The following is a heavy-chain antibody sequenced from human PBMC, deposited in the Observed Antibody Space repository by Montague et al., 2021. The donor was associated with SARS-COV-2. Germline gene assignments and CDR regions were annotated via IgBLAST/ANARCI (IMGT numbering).Heavy chain of an antibody. CDR1: GGSISSSTYY. CDR3: ARVQGITMIVVVIGAFDI. D-gene: IGHD3-22*01. V-gene: IGHV4-39*07. CDR2: IHHSGST. Sequence: ETLSLTCTVSGGSISSSTYYWGWIRQPPGKGLEWIGSIHHSGSTYYNPSLETRVTISVDTSKNQFSLKLSSVTAADTAVYYCARVQGITMIVVVIGAFDIWGQGTMVTVSS. J-gene: IGHJ3*02.